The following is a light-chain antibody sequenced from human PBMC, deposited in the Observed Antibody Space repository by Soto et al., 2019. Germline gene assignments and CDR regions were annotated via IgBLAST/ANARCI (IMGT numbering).Light chain of an antibody. CDR3: QSADIHVV. V-gene: IGLV3-25*03. CDR2: KDS. CDR1: ALPKQY. Sequence: SYELTQPPSVSVSPGQTARITCSGDALPKQYAYWYQQKPGQAPVLVIYKDSERPSGIPERFSGSSSGTTVTLTISGVQAEDEADYYCQSADIHVVFGRGTKLTVL. J-gene: IGLJ2*01.